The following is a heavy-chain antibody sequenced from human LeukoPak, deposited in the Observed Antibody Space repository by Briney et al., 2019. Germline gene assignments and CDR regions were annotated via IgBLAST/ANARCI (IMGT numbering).Heavy chain of an antibody. CDR2: IIPILGIA. V-gene: IGHV1-69*04. CDR1: GGTFSSYA. CDR3: ARLYDSSGYGLDY. Sequence: GSSVKVSCKASGGTFSSYAISWVRQAPGQGLEWMGRIIPILGIANYAQKFQGRVTITADKSTSTAYMELSSLRSEDTAVYYCARLYDSSGYGLDYWGQGTLVTVSS. D-gene: IGHD3-22*01. J-gene: IGHJ4*02.